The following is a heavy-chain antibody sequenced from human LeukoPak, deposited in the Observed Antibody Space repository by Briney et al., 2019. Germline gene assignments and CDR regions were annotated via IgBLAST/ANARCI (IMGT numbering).Heavy chain of an antibody. V-gene: IGHV3-30*18. CDR1: GFIFSSYG. Sequence: GGSLRLSCAASGFIFSSYGMHWVRQAPGKGLEWVAVISYDGSNKYYADSVKGRFTISRDNSKNTLYLQMNSLRAEDTAVYYCAKCKLRYFDWLSALDYWGQGTLVTVSS. CDR2: ISYDGSNK. CDR3: AKCKLRYFDWLSALDY. J-gene: IGHJ4*02. D-gene: IGHD3-9*01.